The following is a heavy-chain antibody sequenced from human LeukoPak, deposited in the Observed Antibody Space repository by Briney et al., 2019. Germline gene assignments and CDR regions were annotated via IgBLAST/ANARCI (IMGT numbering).Heavy chain of an antibody. CDR2: IYTSGST. D-gene: IGHD3-10*01. Sequence: PSETLSLTCTVSGGSISSGSYYWSWIRQPAGKGLGWIGRIYTSGSTNYNPSLKSRVTISVDTSKNQFSLKLSSVTAADTAVYYCARACTVTKYYYGSGSYSRGNWFDPWGQGTLVTVSS. J-gene: IGHJ5*02. CDR3: ARACTVTKYYYGSGSYSRGNWFDP. V-gene: IGHV4-61*02. CDR1: GGSISSGSYY.